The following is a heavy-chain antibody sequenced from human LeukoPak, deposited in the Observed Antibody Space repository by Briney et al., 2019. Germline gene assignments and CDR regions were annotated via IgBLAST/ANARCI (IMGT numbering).Heavy chain of an antibody. J-gene: IGHJ4*02. V-gene: IGHV4-34*01. D-gene: IGHD5-18*01. CDR3: AGGVHSYGYYRLGY. CDR1: GGSFSGYY. CDR2: INHSGST. Sequence: KSSETLSLTCAVYGGSFSGYYWSWIRQPPGKGLEWIGEINHSGSTNYNPSLKSRVTISVDTSKNQFSLKLSSVTAADTAVYYCAGGVHSYGYYRLGYWGQGTLVTVSS.